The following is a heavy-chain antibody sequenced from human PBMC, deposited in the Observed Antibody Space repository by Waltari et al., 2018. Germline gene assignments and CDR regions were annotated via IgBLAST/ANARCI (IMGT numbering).Heavy chain of an antibody. CDR1: AG. CDR2: IRSKADGGTI. J-gene: IGHJ5*02. V-gene: IGHV3-15*01. Sequence: AGIVWVRQAPGKGLAWVGRIRSKADGGTIDYAAPVKGRFTISRDDSTKTMYLQMNSLKTEDTAVYYCNTGGWYDPWGQGTLVTVSS. CDR3: NTGGWYDP.